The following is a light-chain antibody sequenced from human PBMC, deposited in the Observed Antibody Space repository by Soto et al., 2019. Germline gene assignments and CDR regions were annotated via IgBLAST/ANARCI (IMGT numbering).Light chain of an antibody. CDR2: DSD. J-gene: IGLJ1*01. Sequence: QSVLTQPPSVSAAPGHKVTISCSGNSANIGSYYVSWYQQVPGTAPKLLIYDSDKRPSGIPDRFSGSKSGTSATLGITGLQTGGEADYYCGTWDTSLNAGVFGTGTKLTVL. V-gene: IGLV1-51*01. CDR3: GTWDTSLNAGV. CDR1: SANIGSYY.